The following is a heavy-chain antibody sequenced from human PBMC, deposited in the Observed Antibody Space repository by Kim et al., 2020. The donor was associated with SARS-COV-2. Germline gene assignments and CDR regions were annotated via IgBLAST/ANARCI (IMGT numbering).Heavy chain of an antibody. Sequence: SETLSLTCTVSGGSISSSSYYWGWIRQPPGKGLEWIGSIYYSGSTYYNPSLKSRXTISVXXSKXQXSLXLSSVTAADTAVYYCXRHRRXWLXXXPYYFDYWGQGTLVTVSS. CDR3: XRHRRXWLXXXPYYFDY. V-gene: IGHV4-39*01. CDR1: GGSISSSSYY. D-gene: IGHD5-12*01. J-gene: IGHJ4*02. CDR2: IYYSGST.